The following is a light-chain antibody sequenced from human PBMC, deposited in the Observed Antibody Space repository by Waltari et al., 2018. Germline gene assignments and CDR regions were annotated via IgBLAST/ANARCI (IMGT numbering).Light chain of an antibody. V-gene: IGLV2-23*02. Sequence: QSALTQPASVSRSPGQSITISCTGSSSDVGTYKFVSWYQQHPGKAPKLMIYEINQRPSGISNRFSGSKFGNTAVLTISGLQTDDEADYYCCSYVTGDTWVFGGGTRVAVL. J-gene: IGLJ3*02. CDR2: EIN. CDR1: SSDVGTYKF. CDR3: CSYVTGDTWV.